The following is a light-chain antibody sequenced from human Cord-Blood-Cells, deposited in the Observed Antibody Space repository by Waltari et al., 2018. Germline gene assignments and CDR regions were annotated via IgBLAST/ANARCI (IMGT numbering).Light chain of an antibody. CDR1: QDISNY. J-gene: IGKJ5*01. CDR2: DAS. V-gene: IGKV1-33*01. CDR3: QQYDNLLIT. Sequence: DIQMTQSPSSLSASVGDRVTITCQASQDISNYLNWYQQKPGEAPKLLVYDASNLETGVPSRFSGSGSGTDFTFTISSLQPEDIATYYCQQYDNLLITFGQVTR.